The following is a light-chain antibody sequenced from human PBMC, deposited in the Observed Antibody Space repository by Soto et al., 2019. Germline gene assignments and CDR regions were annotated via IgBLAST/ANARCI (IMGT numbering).Light chain of an antibody. J-gene: IGKJ1*01. CDR1: QSVSNNY. Sequence: EIVLTQSPGTLSLSPGERATLSCRASQSVSNNYLAWYQQKPGQAPRLLIYGASSRATGIPDRFSGSGSGTDFTLIISRLEPEDFAVYYCQQYGSSPQTFGQGTK. CDR2: GAS. V-gene: IGKV3-20*01. CDR3: QQYGSSPQT.